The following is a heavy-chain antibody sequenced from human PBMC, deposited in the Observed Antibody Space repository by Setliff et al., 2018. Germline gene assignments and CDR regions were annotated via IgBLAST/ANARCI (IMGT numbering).Heavy chain of an antibody. CDR2: INGHSGTT. CDR3: VRDTIAYCRDDCSDWFDP. V-gene: IGHV1-18*01. CDR1: GGTFSSYA. J-gene: IGHJ5*02. D-gene: IGHD2-21*02. Sequence: ASVKVSCKASGGTFSSYAISWVRQATGQGLEWMGWINGHSGTTNYAQKFQDRVTMTIDTSTSTAYMELRSLRSDDTAVYYCVRDTIAYCRDDCSDWFDPWGQGTLVTVSS.